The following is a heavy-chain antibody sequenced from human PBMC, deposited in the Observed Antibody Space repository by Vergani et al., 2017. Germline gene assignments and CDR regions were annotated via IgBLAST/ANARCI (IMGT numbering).Heavy chain of an antibody. V-gene: IGHV3-53*02. J-gene: IGHJ4*02. CDR1: GFTVSSNY. CDR3: ARVPINDFLFDY. Sequence: EVQLVETGGGLIQPGGSLRLSCAASGFTVSSNYTSWVRQAPGKGLEWVSVIYSGGSTYYADSVKGRFTISRDNSKNTLYLQMNSLRAEDTAVYYCARVPINDFLFDYWGQGTLVTVSS. D-gene: IGHD2-2*01. CDR2: IYSGGST.